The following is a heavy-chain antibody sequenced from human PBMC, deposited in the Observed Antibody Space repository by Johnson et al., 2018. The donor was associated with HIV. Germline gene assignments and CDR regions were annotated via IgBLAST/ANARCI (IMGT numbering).Heavy chain of an antibody. CDR1: GFTFSSYG. CDR3: ACLAHDAFDI. Sequence: QVQLVESGGGVVQPGRSLRLSCAASGFTFSSYGMHWVRQAPGKGLEWVTFIRYDGSNEYYGDSVKGRFTISRDNAKNTVYLQMNSLRAEDTAVYYCACLAHDAFDIWGQGTMVTVSS. J-gene: IGHJ3*02. D-gene: IGHD3-16*01. CDR2: IRYDGSNE. V-gene: IGHV3-30*02.